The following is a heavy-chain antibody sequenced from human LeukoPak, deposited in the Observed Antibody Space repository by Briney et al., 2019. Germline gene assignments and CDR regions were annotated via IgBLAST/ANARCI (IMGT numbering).Heavy chain of an antibody. CDR2: INHSGST. J-gene: IGHJ4*02. V-gene: IGHV4-34*01. Sequence: SETLSLTCAVYGGSFSGYYWSWIRQPPGKGLEWIGEINHSGSTNYNPSLKSRVTISVDTSKNQFSLKLSSVTAADTAVYYCARGGYCTNGVCYTLDNWGQGTLVTVSS. CDR3: ARGGYCTNGVCYTLDN. D-gene: IGHD2-8*01. CDR1: GGSFSGYY.